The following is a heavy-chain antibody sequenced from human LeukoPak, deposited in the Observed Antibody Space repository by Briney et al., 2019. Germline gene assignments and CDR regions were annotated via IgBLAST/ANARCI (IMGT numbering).Heavy chain of an antibody. CDR2: ISYDGSNK. CDR1: GFTFSSYG. CDR3: AKGGMTTVTFYYYYGMDV. D-gene: IGHD4-17*01. V-gene: IGHV3-30*18. J-gene: IGHJ6*02. Sequence: PGGSLRLSCAASGFTFSSYGMHWVRQAPGKGLEWVAVISYDGSNKYYADSVKGRFTISRDNSKNTLYLQMNSLRAEDTAVYYCAKGGMTTVTFYYYYGMDVWGQGTTVTVSS.